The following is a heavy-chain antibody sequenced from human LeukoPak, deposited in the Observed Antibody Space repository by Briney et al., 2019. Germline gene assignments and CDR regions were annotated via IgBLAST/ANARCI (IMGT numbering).Heavy chain of an antibody. J-gene: IGHJ4*02. D-gene: IGHD6-19*01. Sequence: GGSLRLSCAASGFSFSRYAMSWVRQAPGKGLEWVSSISGSGDNTYYAESVKGRFTISRDNSKNTLFLQMNSLRAEDTAVFYCAKRSGYTTGWFFDFWGQGTLATVSS. CDR2: ISGSGDNT. CDR3: AKRSGYTTGWFFDF. CDR1: GFSFSRYA. V-gene: IGHV3-23*01.